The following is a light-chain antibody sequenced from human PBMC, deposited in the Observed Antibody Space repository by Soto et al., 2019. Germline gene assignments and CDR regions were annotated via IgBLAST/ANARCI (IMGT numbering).Light chain of an antibody. Sequence: QSVLTQPASVSGFPGQSITISCTGTNSDIGAYNYVSWYQQHPGKAPKLMIFEVSDRPSGVSYRFSDSKSGNVASLTISWLQPEDEADYYCSSYTSSSTLRVFGAGTKVTVL. CDR3: SSYTSSSTLRV. CDR1: NSDIGAYNY. CDR2: EVS. J-gene: IGLJ1*01. V-gene: IGLV2-14*03.